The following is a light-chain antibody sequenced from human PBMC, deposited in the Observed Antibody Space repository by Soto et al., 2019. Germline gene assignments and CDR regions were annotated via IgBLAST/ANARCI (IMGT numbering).Light chain of an antibody. CDR1: QYVGTR. CDR2: YTS. CDR3: HQRQSWPRT. J-gene: IGKJ1*01. Sequence: EIVLTQSPATLSSSPGEKATLSCRASQYVGTRLAWYQHKPGQAPRILIYYTSTRATGIPDRLSGSGSGTDFNLTISSLAPEDFAIYYCHQRQSWPRTCGQGTKVDIK. V-gene: IGKV3-11*01.